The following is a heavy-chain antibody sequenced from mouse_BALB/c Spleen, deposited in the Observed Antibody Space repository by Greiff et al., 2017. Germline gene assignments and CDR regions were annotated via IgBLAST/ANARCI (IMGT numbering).Heavy chain of an antibody. CDR2: ISSGGGST. V-gene: IGHV5-17*03. CDR1: GFTFSSFG. Sequence: EVMLVESGGGLVQPGGSRKLSCAASGFTFSSFGMHWVRQAPEKGLEWVAYISSGGGSTYYPDTVKGRFTISRDNAKNTLYLQMSSLKSEDTAMYYCARGGWDAMDYWGQGTSVTVSS. CDR3: ARGGWDAMDY. D-gene: IGHD4-1*01. J-gene: IGHJ4*01.